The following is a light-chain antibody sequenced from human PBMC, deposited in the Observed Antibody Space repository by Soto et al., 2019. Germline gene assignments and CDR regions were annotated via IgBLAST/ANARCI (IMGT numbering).Light chain of an antibody. Sequence: EIVLTQSPGTLSLSPGERATLSCRASQRVSSSYLAWYQQKPGQAPRLLIYGASTRATDIPDRFSSSGSGKDFTLTISRLEPEDFAVYYCQQYGSSPLYTFGQGTKLEI. CDR3: QQYGSSPLYT. CDR1: QRVSSSY. J-gene: IGKJ2*01. V-gene: IGKV3-20*01. CDR2: GAS.